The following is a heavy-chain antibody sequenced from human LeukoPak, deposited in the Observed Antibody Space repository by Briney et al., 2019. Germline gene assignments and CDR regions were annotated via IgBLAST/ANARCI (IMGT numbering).Heavy chain of an antibody. V-gene: IGHV3-30*04. J-gene: IGHJ4*02. Sequence: PGGSLRLSCAASGFTFSSYAMHWVRQAPGKGLVWVAVISYDGSNKYYADSVKGRFTISRDNSKNTLYLQMNSLGAEDTAVYYCARDNYYGSGSLDYWGQGTLVTVSS. CDR3: ARDNYYGSGSLDY. CDR1: GFTFSSYA. CDR2: ISYDGSNK. D-gene: IGHD3-10*01.